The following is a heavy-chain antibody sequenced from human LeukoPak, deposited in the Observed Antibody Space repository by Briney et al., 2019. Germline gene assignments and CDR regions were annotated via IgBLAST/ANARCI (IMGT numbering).Heavy chain of an antibody. CDR1: GYTFTSNY. CDR2: INPNSGGT. V-gene: IGHV1-2*02. Sequence: ASVKVSCKAFGYTFTSNYMHWVRQAPGQGLEWMGWINPNSGGTNYAQKFQGRVTMTRDTSISTAYMELSRLRSDDTAVYYCARGAWFGDPRDYYMDVWGKGTTVTVSS. D-gene: IGHD3-10*01. J-gene: IGHJ6*03. CDR3: ARGAWFGDPRDYYMDV.